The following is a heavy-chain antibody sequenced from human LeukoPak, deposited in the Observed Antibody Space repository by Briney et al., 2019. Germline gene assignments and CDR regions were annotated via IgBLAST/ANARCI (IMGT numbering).Heavy chain of an antibody. J-gene: IGHJ5*02. Sequence: SETLSLTCTVSGGSISSSSYYWGWIRQPPGKGLEWIGSIYYSGSTYYNPSLKSRVTISVDTSKNQFSLKLSSVTAADTAVYYCARTYDFNWFDPWGQGTVLTVPS. CDR3: ARTYDFNWFDP. V-gene: IGHV4-39*07. D-gene: IGHD3-3*01. CDR1: GGSISSSSYY. CDR2: IYYSGST.